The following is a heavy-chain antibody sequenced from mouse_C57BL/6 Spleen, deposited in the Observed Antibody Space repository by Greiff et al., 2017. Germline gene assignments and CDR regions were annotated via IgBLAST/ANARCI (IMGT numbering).Heavy chain of an antibody. CDR2: INPSSGYT. CDR3: ARDSNYDYFDC. J-gene: IGHJ2*01. Sequence: QVQLQQSGAELARPGASVKMSCKASGYTFTSYTMHWVKQRPGQGLEWIGYINPSSGYTKYNQKFKDKATLTADKSSSTAYMQLSSLTSEDSAVYYCARDSNYDYFDCWGQGTTLTVSS. V-gene: IGHV1-4*01. CDR1: GYTFTSYT. D-gene: IGHD2-5*01.